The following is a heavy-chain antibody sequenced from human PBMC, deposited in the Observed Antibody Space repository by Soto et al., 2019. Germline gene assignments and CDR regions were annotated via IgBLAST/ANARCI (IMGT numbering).Heavy chain of an antibody. CDR1: GYTLTELS. CDR3: AIFDSSGYWSRFDY. D-gene: IGHD3-22*01. J-gene: IGHJ4*02. Sequence: ASVKVSCKVSGYTLTELSMHWVRQAPGKGLEWMGGFDPEDGETICTQKFQGRVTMTEDTSTDTAYMELSSLRSEDTAVYYCAIFDSSGYWSRFDYWGQGTLVTVSS. V-gene: IGHV1-24*01. CDR2: FDPEDGET.